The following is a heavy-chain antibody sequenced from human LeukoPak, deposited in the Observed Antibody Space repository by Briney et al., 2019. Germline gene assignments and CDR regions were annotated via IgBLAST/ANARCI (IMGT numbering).Heavy chain of an antibody. D-gene: IGHD6-6*01. V-gene: IGHV3-23*01. CDR1: GFTFSSNW. J-gene: IGHJ6*02. CDR2: ISRTGDST. Sequence: GGSLRLSCAASGFTFSSNWMHWVRQAPGKGLEWVSHISRTGDSTIYGDAVKGRFTISRDNSKNVLNLQMNSLRAEDTAVYYCAFSKYTYDYAMDVWGQGTTVTVSS. CDR3: AFSKYTYDYAMDV.